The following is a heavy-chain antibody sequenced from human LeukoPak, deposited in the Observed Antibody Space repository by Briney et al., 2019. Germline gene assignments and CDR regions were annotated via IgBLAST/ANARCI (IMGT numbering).Heavy chain of an antibody. CDR3: ARGRNDYDFWSGYYDFDY. CDR2: MYYSGST. CDR1: GGSISRSSYY. Sequence: SETLSLNCTVSGGSISRSSYYWGWIRQPPGKGLEWIGSMYYSGSTFYNPSLKSRVTILVDTSKNQFSLKLSSVTAADTAVYYCARGRNDYDFWSGYYDFDYWGQGTLVTVSS. D-gene: IGHD3-3*01. J-gene: IGHJ4*02. V-gene: IGHV4-39*07.